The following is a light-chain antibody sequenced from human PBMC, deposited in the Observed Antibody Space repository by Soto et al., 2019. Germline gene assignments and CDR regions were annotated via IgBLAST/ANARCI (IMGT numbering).Light chain of an antibody. V-gene: IGKV3-20*01. Sequence: EIVLTQSPGTLSLSPGERATLSCRASQSVSSSYLAWYQQKPGQAPRLLIYGASSRATGIPDRLSGSGSGTDFTLTISRLEPEDFAVYSRQQNSSSPPYTFGQGTKLEI. J-gene: IGKJ2*01. CDR2: GAS. CDR1: QSVSSSY. CDR3: QQNSSSPPYT.